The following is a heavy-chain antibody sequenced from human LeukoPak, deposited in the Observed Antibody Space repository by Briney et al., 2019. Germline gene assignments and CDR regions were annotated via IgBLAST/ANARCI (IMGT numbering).Heavy chain of an antibody. J-gene: IGHJ4*02. Sequence: GGSLRLSFAASGFTSSSYAMSWVRQAPGKGLEWVSAISGSGGSTYYADSVKGRFTISRDNSKNTLYLQMNSLRAEDTAVYYCAKDNEYLPDFLFDYWGQGTLVTVSS. CDR3: AKDNEYLPDFLFDY. CDR1: GFTSSSYA. D-gene: IGHD2/OR15-2a*01. V-gene: IGHV3-23*01. CDR2: ISGSGGST.